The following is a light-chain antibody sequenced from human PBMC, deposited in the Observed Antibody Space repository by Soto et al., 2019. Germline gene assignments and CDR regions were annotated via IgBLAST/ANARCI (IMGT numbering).Light chain of an antibody. CDR2: AVS. J-gene: IGKJ1*01. V-gene: IGKV3-20*01. Sequence: ETVLTQSPGTLSLSPGERATLSCRASQSLGSDYLAWYQQKPGQAPRLLIYAVSSRATDIPDRFSGSGSGTDFTLTISRLELEDFAMYYCQLYGTSRTFGQGTKVEI. CDR1: QSLGSDY. CDR3: QLYGTSRT.